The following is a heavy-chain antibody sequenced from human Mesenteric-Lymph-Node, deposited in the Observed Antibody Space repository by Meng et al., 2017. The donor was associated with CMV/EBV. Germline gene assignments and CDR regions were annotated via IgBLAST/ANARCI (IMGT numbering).Heavy chain of an antibody. CDR3: ARGGIWGSPDAFDI. Sequence: GESLKISCAVSGFTFSSYDMHWVRQATGKGLEWVSAIGTAGDTYYPGSVKGRFTISREDAKNSLYLQMNSLRAGDTAVYYCARGGIWGSPDAFDIWGQGTMVTVSS. CDR1: GFTFSSYD. D-gene: IGHD2-15*01. V-gene: IGHV3-13*01. J-gene: IGHJ3*02. CDR2: IGTAGDT.